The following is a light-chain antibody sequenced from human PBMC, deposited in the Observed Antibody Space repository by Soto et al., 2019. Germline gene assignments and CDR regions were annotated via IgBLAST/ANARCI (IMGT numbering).Light chain of an antibody. CDR1: QTMRSSH. CDR3: QQYGSSPRT. J-gene: IGKJ1*01. Sequence: EIVMTQSPATLSVSPGERATLSCRASQTMRSSHLAWYQQKPGQAPRLLIYGASNRATGIPDRFSGSGSGTDFTLTISRLEPEDFAVYYCQQYGSSPRTFGQGTKVDIK. V-gene: IGKV3-20*01. CDR2: GAS.